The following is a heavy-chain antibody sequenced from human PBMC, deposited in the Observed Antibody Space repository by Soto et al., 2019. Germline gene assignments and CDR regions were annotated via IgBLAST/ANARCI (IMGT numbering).Heavy chain of an antibody. V-gene: IGHV3-23*01. D-gene: IGHD6-19*01. Sequence: EVQLLESGGGLVQPGGSLRLSCAASGFTFSSYAMSWVRQAPGKGLEWVSAISGSGGTTYYGDSVKGRFTFSRDNSKNALLLKMNSLRAEETAVYFCAKTSNGWFSAFDIWGQGTMVTVSS. CDR2: ISGSGGTT. CDR1: GFTFSSYA. J-gene: IGHJ3*02. CDR3: AKTSNGWFSAFDI.